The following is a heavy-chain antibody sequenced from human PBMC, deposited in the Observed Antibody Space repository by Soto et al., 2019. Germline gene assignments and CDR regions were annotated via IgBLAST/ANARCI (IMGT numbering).Heavy chain of an antibody. CDR1: GFTFSSYG. Sequence: GGSLRLSCAASGFTFSSYGMHWVRQAPGKGLEWVAVISYDGSNKYYADSVKGRFTISRDNSKNTLYLQMNSLRAEDTAVYYCAKDYREFHETVDYWGQGTLVTVSS. CDR2: ISYDGSNK. CDR3: AKDYREFHETVDY. V-gene: IGHV3-30*18. J-gene: IGHJ4*02. D-gene: IGHD3-10*01.